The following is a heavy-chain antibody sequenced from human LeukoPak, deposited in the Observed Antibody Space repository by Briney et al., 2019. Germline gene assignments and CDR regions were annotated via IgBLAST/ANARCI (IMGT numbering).Heavy chain of an antibody. Sequence: SETLSLTCAVYGGSFSGYYCTWIRQSPGKGLEWIGEVHHSRGTSYNPSLKGRVSMSLDTSEKQFSLKLTSVTDADTGVYYCARATADFWSALSALPNYWGQGTLVTVSS. CDR2: VHHSRGT. D-gene: IGHD3-3*01. CDR1: GGSFSGYY. V-gene: IGHV4-34*01. CDR3: ARATADFWSALSALPNY. J-gene: IGHJ4*02.